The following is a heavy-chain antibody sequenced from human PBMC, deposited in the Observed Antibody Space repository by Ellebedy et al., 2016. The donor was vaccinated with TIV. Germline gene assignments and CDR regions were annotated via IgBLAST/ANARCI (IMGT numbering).Heavy chain of an antibody. CDR2: IDRSSGSA. CDR1: GYSLTSYY. CDR3: ARDGNSAFDY. D-gene: IGHD4-11*01. J-gene: IGHJ4*02. Sequence: ASVKVSXXASGYSLTSYYLHWVRQAPGQELAWMGIIDRSSGSAKYAPRFQGRVTMTRETSTSTVYLDLSSLRSEDTAIYYCARDGNSAFDYWGQGTLVTVSS. V-gene: IGHV1-46*01.